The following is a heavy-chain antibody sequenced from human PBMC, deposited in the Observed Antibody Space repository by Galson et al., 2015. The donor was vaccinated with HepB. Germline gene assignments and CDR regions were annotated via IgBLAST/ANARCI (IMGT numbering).Heavy chain of an antibody. CDR2: IANSGT. V-gene: IGHV3-23*01. CDR1: GFTFSNCA. J-gene: IGHJ1*01. CDR3: EATWR. Sequence: SLRLSCATSGFTFSNCAMGWVRQAPGKGLEWVAYIANSGTHYADSVRGRFTISRDNSKSTLYLQRDSLRAEDTAIYYCEATWRWGQGALVTVSS. D-gene: IGHD1-26*01.